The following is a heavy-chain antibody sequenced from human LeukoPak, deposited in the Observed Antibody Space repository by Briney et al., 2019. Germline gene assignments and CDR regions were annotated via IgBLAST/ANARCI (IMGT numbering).Heavy chain of an antibody. D-gene: IGHD4-17*01. CDR3: ARDPDYGDPY. Sequence: GGSLRLSCTVSGFTLTDHYMSWFRQSPGRGLEWISWSTSSGTTRDYADSVKGRFTISRDNTKNSVYLQMTSLRPDDTAVYYCARDPDYGDPYWGQGTLVTVSS. V-gene: IGHV3-11*01. CDR1: GFTLTDHY. CDR2: STSSGTTR. J-gene: IGHJ4*02.